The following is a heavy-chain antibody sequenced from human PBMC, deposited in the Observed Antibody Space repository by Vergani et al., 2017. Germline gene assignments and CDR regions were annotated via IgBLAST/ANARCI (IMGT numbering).Heavy chain of an antibody. CDR1: GFTFSSYS. Sequence: EVQLVESGGGLVKPGGSLRLSCAASGFTFSSYSMNWVRQAPGKGLEWVSSISSSSSYIYYADSVKGRFTISRDNAKNSLYLQMNSLIAEDTAVYYCARERGQEGAFDYWGQGTLVTVSS. CDR2: ISSSSSYI. CDR3: ARERGQEGAFDY. V-gene: IGHV3-21*01. D-gene: IGHD1-26*01. J-gene: IGHJ4*02.